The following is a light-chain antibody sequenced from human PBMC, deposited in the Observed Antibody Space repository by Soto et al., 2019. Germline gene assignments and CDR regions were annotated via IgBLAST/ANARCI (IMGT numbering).Light chain of an antibody. J-gene: IGKJ3*01. CDR1: QSVSSNY. Sequence: IVLTQSPGTLSLSPGERATLSCRARQSVSSNYLAWYQQKPGQAPRLLIYGASGRATGIPDRFSGSGSGTDFTLTISRLEPEDFAVYYCQQYGSSRGFTFGPGTKVDIK. V-gene: IGKV3-20*01. CDR2: GAS. CDR3: QQYGSSRGFT.